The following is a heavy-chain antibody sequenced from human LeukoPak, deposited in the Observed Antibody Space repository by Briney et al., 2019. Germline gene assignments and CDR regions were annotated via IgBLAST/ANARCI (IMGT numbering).Heavy chain of an antibody. CDR1: GGSISSYY. J-gene: IGHJ4*02. D-gene: IGHD6-19*01. V-gene: IGHV4-59*01. CDR2: IYYSGST. CDR3: AREQWRGGFDY. Sequence: PSETLSLTCTVSGGSISSYYWSWIRQPPGKGLEWIGYIYYSGSTNYNPSLKSRVTISVDTSKNQFSLKLSSVTAADTAVYYCAREQWRGGFDYWGQGTLVTVSS.